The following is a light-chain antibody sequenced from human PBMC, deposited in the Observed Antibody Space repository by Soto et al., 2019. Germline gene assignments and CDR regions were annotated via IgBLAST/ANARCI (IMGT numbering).Light chain of an antibody. J-gene: IGLJ1*01. CDR3: CSYTSSTNYV. Sequence: QSVLTRPASVSGSPGQSITISCTGTTSDVSIYNYVSWYQQHPGKAPKLMIYGVSNRPSGVSNRFSGAKSGHTASLTISGLQVEDEADYYCCSYTSSTNYVFGPGTKVTVL. CDR1: TSDVSIYNY. CDR2: GVS. V-gene: IGLV2-14*01.